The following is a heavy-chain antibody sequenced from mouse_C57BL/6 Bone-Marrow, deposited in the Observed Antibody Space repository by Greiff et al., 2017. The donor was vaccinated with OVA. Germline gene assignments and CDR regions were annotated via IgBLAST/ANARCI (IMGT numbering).Heavy chain of an antibody. V-gene: IGHV1-53*01. CDR3: ARGFYGNHRVSWFAY. J-gene: IGHJ3*01. D-gene: IGHD2-1*01. CDR2: INPSNGGT. CDR1: GYTFTSYW. Sequence: QVQLQQPGPELVKPGASVKLSCKASGYTFTSYWMHWVKQRPGQGLEWIGNINPSNGGTNYNEKFKSKATLTVDKSSSTAYMQLSSLTSEDSAVYYCARGFYGNHRVSWFAYWGQGTLVTVSA.